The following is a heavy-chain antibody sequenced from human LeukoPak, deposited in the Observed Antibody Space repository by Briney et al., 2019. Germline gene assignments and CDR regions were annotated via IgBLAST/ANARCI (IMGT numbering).Heavy chain of an antibody. CDR3: ARDGDYGTFAFDI. Sequence: SQTLSLTCTVSGGSISSGVYYWSWIRQPPGKGLERIGYIYYSGSTYYNPSLKSRVTISVDTSKNQFSLKLSSVTAADTAVYYCARDGDYGTFAFDIWGQGTMVTVSS. CDR2: IYYSGST. V-gene: IGHV4-30-4*08. J-gene: IGHJ3*02. D-gene: IGHD4-17*01. CDR1: GGSISSGVYY.